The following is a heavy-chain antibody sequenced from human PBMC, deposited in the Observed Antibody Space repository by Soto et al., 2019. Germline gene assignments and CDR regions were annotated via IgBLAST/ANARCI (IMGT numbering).Heavy chain of an antibody. CDR1: GFTFNDYY. J-gene: IGHJ3*02. Sequence: GGSLRLSCAASGFTFNDYYMSWIRQAPGKGLEWVSYISSSGTTIYYADSVKGRFTISRDNARNSLFLQMSSLRVEDTAVYYCARGDYYDISGPFSDAFDIWGQGTMVTVSS. V-gene: IGHV3-11*04. CDR2: ISSSGTTI. D-gene: IGHD3-22*01. CDR3: ARGDYYDISGPFSDAFDI.